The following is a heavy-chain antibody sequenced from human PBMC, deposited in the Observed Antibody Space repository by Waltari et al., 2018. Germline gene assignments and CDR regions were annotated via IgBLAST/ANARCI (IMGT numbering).Heavy chain of an antibody. CDR3: ARGTIAVAGYFDY. V-gene: IGHV4-39*01. D-gene: IGHD6-19*01. CDR2: IYYSGST. CDR1: GGSISSSSYY. Sequence: QLQLQESGPGLVKPSATLSLTCTVPGGSISSSSYYWGWIRRPPGKGLEWIGSIYYSGSTYYNPSLQSRVTISVDTSKNQFSLKLSSVTAADTAVYYCARGTIAVAGYFDYWGQGTLVTVSS. J-gene: IGHJ4*02.